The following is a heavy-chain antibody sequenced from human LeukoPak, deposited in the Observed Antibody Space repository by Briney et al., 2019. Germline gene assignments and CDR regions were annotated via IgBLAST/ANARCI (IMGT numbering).Heavy chain of an antibody. J-gene: IGHJ4*02. D-gene: IGHD3-3*01. CDR3: AREVLLEYYFDY. CDR2: ISGSGGST. Sequence: GGSLRLSCAASGLTFSSYAMSWVRQAPGKGLEWVSAISGSGGSTYYADSVKGRFTISRDNSKNTLYLQMNSLRAEDTAVYYCAREVLLEYYFDYWGQGTLVTVSS. V-gene: IGHV3-23*01. CDR1: GLTFSSYA.